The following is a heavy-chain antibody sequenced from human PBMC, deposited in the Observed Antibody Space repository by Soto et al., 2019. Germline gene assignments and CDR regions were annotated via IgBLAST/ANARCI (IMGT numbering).Heavy chain of an antibody. Sequence: PSETLSLTCSFSGDSVTSHYLTWIRQSPEKGLEWIGYMHYTGFSHYNPSLKSRLTISVDRSKNQFTLQLTSVTAADTAVYYCALSYYDILTGYYLHHGFDYWGQGTLVTVSS. J-gene: IGHJ4*02. CDR3: ALSYYDILTGYYLHHGFDY. D-gene: IGHD3-9*01. V-gene: IGHV4-59*02. CDR1: GDSVTSHY. CDR2: MHYTGFS.